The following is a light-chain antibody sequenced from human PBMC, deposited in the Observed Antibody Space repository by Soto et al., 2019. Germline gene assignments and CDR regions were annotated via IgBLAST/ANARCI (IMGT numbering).Light chain of an antibody. J-gene: IGKJ1*01. V-gene: IGKV3-11*01. CDR1: QSVNSY. CDR2: DAS. CDR3: QQRSNWT. Sequence: EIVLTQSPATLSLSPGERATLSCRASQSVNSYSAWYQQKPGQAPRLLIYDASNRATGIPARFSGSGSGTDFTLTISSLEPEDFAVYYCQQRSNWTFGQGTKVDIK.